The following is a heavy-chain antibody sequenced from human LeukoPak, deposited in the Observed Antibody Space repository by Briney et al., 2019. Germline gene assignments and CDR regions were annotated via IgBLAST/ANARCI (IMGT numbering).Heavy chain of an antibody. D-gene: IGHD3-22*01. Sequence: SETLSLTCAVYGGSFSGYYWSWIRQPPGKGLEWIGEINHSGSTNYNPSLKSRVTISVDTSKNQFSLKLSSVTAADTAVYYCARGYYYDSSGYPLDYWGQRTLVTVSS. CDR3: ARGYYYDSSGYPLDY. CDR2: INHSGST. V-gene: IGHV4-34*01. CDR1: GGSFSGYY. J-gene: IGHJ4*02.